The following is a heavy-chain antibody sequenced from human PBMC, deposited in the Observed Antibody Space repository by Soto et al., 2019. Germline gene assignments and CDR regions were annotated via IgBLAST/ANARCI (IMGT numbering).Heavy chain of an antibody. J-gene: IGHJ3*02. Sequence: QVQLVESGGGVVQPGRSLRLSCAASGFTFSSYGMHWVRQAPGKGLEWVAVISYDGSNKYYADSVKGRFTISRDNSKNTLYLQMNSLRAEDTAVYYCAKGRGYCSGGSCWPDAFDIWDQGTMVTVSS. CDR3: AKGRGYCSGGSCWPDAFDI. V-gene: IGHV3-30*18. CDR2: ISYDGSNK. D-gene: IGHD2-15*01. CDR1: GFTFSSYG.